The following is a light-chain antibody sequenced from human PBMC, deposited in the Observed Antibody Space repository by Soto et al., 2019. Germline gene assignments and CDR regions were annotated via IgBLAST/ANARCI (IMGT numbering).Light chain of an antibody. CDR1: SGHSSYA. CDR3: QTWGTGIQDVV. V-gene: IGLV4-69*01. Sequence: QLVLTQSPSAYASLGASVKLTCTLSSGHSSYAIAWHQQQPEKGPRYLMKLNSDGSHSKGDGIPDRFSGSSSGAERYLTISSLQSEDEAVYYCQTWGTGIQDVVFGGGTKLTVL. CDR2: LNSDGSH. J-gene: IGLJ2*01.